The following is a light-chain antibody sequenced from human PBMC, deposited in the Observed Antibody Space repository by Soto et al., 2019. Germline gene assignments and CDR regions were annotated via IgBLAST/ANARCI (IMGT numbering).Light chain of an antibody. Sequence: QSVLTQPPSASGTPGQRVTISCSGDISNIGTNTVTWYQQLPGTAPKLVIYSNYDRPSGVPDRFSGSTSGTSASLVIRGLQSEDEADYYCAAWDDILNGYVFGGGTKVTVL. V-gene: IGLV1-44*01. CDR2: SNY. J-gene: IGLJ1*01. CDR3: AAWDDILNGYV. CDR1: ISNIGTNT.